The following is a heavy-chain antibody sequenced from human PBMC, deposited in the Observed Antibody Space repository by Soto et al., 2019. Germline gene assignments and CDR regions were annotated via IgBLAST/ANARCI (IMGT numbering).Heavy chain of an antibody. D-gene: IGHD6-13*01. V-gene: IGHV4-34*01. J-gene: IGHJ5*02. Sequence: QVQLQQWGAGLLKPSETLSLTCAVYGGSFSGYYWSWIRQPPGKGLEWIGEINHSGRTNYNPSLKRRVTKSVYTRKNQFSQELSYVTAADTAVYYCARSIRLRAAGGTGGWFGPWVQGTLVTVSS. CDR1: GGSFSGYY. CDR3: ARSIRLRAAGGTGGWFGP. CDR2: INHSGRT.